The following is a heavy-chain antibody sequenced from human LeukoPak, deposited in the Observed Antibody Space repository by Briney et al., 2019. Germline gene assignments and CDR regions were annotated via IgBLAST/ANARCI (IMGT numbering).Heavy chain of an antibody. Sequence: GGSLRLSCAASGFTFSNYWMHWVRQAPGKGLVWVSRINGDGSSTSYADSVKGRFTISRDNAKNTLYLQMNSLRAEDTAVYYCARDRAAAYYFDYWGQGTLVTVSS. CDR1: GFTFSNYW. CDR3: ARDRAAAYYFDY. D-gene: IGHD6-13*01. CDR2: INGDGSST. J-gene: IGHJ4*02. V-gene: IGHV3-74*01.